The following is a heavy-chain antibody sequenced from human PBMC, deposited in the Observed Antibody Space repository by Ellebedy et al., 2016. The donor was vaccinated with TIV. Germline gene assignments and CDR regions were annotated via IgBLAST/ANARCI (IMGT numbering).Heavy chain of an antibody. CDR3: ARVGLGYCSSTSCYAPSY. Sequence: ASVKVSCXASGYTFTSYAMHWVRQAPGQRLEWMGWSNAGNGNTKYSQEFQGRVTITRDTSASTAYMELSSLRSEDMAVYYCARVGLGYCSSTSCYAPSYWGQGTLVTVSS. J-gene: IGHJ4*02. D-gene: IGHD2-2*01. CDR1: GYTFTSYA. CDR2: SNAGNGNT. V-gene: IGHV1-3*02.